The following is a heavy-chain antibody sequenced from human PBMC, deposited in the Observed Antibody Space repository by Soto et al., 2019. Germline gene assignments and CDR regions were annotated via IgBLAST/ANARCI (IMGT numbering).Heavy chain of an antibody. J-gene: IGHJ5*02. CDR2: VYFSGNT. CDR1: GCSLSSYY. V-gene: IGHV4-59*01. Sequence: PAETLSLTCTVSGCSLSSYYWTWIRQSPGKGLEWIGYVYFSGNTNYNPSLKSRVAISIDTSKNQFSLGLASVNAADTAFYYCGSVRPSGYVLSWGQGTLVTVSS. CDR3: GSVRPSGYVLS. D-gene: IGHD6-25*01.